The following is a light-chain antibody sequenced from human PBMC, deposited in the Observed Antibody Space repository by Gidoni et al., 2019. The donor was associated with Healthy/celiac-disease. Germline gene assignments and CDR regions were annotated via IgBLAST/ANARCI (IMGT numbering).Light chain of an antibody. Sequence: DIQMTQSPSSLSASVGDRVTITCQASQDISNYLNWYQQKPGKAPKLLIYDASNLETGVPSRFSGSGSGTDFTFTISSLQPDDIATYYCQQYDNLPCTFGPGTKVDIK. J-gene: IGKJ3*01. CDR1: QDISNY. CDR3: QQYDNLPCT. V-gene: IGKV1-33*01. CDR2: DAS.